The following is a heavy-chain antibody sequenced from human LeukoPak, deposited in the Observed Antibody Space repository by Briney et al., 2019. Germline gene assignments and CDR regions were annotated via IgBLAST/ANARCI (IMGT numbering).Heavy chain of an antibody. CDR1: GFTFSSFS. CDR2: ISSSSGSI. Sequence: GGSLRLSCAASGFTFSSFSMNWVRQAPGKGLEWVSSISSSSGSIYYAGSVKGRFTISRDNAKNSLYLQMNSLRAEDTAVYYCARDRSSPPDSWGQGTLVTVSS. V-gene: IGHV3-21*01. CDR3: ARDRSSPPDS. D-gene: IGHD6-19*01. J-gene: IGHJ4*02.